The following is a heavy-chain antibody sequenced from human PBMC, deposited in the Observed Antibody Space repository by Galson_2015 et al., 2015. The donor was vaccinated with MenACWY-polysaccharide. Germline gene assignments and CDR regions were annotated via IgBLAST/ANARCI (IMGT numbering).Heavy chain of an antibody. Sequence: AMRPSCAGEGVSFGSNRMDWVRQAPGTRVEWASYISSGRTIYYADSVKGRFSISRDNAKNSLYLQMNSLRDDDTAVYYCARVLKGLVGATPDYWGQGTLVTVS. CDR1: GVSFGSNR. CDR2: ISSGRTI. J-gene: IGHJ4*02. D-gene: IGHD1-26*01. V-gene: IGHV3-48*02. CDR3: ARVLKGLVGATPDY.